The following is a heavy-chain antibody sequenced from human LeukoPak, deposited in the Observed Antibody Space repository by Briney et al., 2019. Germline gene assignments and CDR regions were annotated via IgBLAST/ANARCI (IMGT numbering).Heavy chain of an antibody. Sequence: SETLSLTCTVSGGSISSYYWSWIRQPPGKGLGWIGYIYYSGSTNYNPSLKSRVTISVDTSKNQFSLKLSSVTAADTAVYYCARWYSSTKSSYYMDVWGKGTTVTVSS. CDR1: GGSISSYY. V-gene: IGHV4-59*01. CDR2: IYYSGST. J-gene: IGHJ6*03. D-gene: IGHD6-13*01. CDR3: ARWYSSTKSSYYMDV.